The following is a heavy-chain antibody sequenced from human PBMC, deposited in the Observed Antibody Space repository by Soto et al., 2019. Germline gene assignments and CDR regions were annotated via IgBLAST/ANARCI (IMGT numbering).Heavy chain of an antibody. CDR3: AKEDYSSSFYYFHS. CDR1: GFSFSSYG. J-gene: IGHJ4*02. CDR2: ISANSGST. V-gene: IGHV3-23*01. Sequence: GGSLRLSCXAXGFSFSSYGMSWVRQAPGKGLEWVSSISANSGSTYYSDSVEGRFTISRDNSKNTLYLPMGSLRAEDTAIYYCAKEDYSSSFYYFHSWGQGTLVTVSS. D-gene: IGHD6-13*01.